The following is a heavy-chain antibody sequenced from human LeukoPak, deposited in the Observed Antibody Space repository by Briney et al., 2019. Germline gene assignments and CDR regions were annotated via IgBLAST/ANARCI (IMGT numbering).Heavy chain of an antibody. CDR3: ARHGTISSESYFDY. CDR2: NHNSGKT. Sequence: SQTLSLTCGVSGGSVSSYYWSWIRESPGKRLEWIGHNHNSGKTNYNPSLKSRVTGFVDTSKNQVSLRLSSVTAADTAVYYCARHGTISSESYFDYWGQGALVTVSS. D-gene: IGHD1-14*01. CDR1: GGSVSSYY. J-gene: IGHJ4*02. V-gene: IGHV4-59*08.